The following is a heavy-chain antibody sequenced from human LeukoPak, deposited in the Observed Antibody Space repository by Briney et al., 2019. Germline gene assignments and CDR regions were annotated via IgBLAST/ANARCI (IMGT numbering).Heavy chain of an antibody. V-gene: IGHV3-64*01. Sequence: GGSLRLSCAASGFTFNNYAMHWVRQAPGKGLEYVSGISSNGGSRYYANSVKGRFTISRDNSKNTVYLQMNSLRAEDTAVYYCTRERKSGIAAFDYWGQGTLVTVSS. CDR1: GFTFNNYA. D-gene: IGHD6-13*01. CDR2: ISSNGGSR. J-gene: IGHJ4*02. CDR3: TRERKSGIAAFDY.